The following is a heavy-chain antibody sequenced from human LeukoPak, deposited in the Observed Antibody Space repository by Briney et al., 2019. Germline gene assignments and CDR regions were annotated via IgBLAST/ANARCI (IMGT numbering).Heavy chain of an antibody. V-gene: IGHV3-64*01. J-gene: IGHJ4*02. CDR3: ARGGIQGSSSHFDY. D-gene: IGHD6-6*01. CDR1: GFTFSSYA. Sequence: PGGSLRLSCAASGFTFSSYAMHWVRQAPGKGLESVSVISSNGFSTYYANSVKGRFTISRDNSKNTVYLQMGSLRAEDMAVYYCARGGIQGSSSHFDYWGQGTLVTVCS. CDR2: ISSNGFST.